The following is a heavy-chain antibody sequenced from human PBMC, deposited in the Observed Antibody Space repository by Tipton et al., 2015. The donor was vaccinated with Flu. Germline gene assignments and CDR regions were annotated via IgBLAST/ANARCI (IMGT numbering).Heavy chain of an antibody. J-gene: IGHJ4*02. CDR3: TRDRVRGGFDY. CDR1: GGSISNYY. D-gene: IGHD3-10*01. CDR2: IYYSGST. Sequence: TLSLTCTVSGGSISNYYWSWIRQPPGKGLEWIGYIYYSGSTNYNPSLKSRVTISVDTSKNQLSLKLSTVTAADTAVYYCTRDRVRGGFDYWGQGTLVTVSS. V-gene: IGHV4-59*01.